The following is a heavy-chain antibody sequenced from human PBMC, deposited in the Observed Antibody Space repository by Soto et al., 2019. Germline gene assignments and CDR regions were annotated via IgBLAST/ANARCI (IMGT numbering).Heavy chain of an antibody. V-gene: IGHV3-23*01. CDR2: ISGSGGST. D-gene: IGHD3-22*01. Sequence: EVQLLESGGGLVQPGGSLRLSCAASGFTFSSYAMSWVRQAPGKGLEWVSAISGSGGSTYYADSVKGRYTISRDNSKNTLYLQKKSLRAEDTAVYYCAKDPRPDYYDSIPLGGQGTMVTVSS. J-gene: IGHJ3*01. CDR3: AKDPRPDYYDSIPL. CDR1: GFTFSSYA.